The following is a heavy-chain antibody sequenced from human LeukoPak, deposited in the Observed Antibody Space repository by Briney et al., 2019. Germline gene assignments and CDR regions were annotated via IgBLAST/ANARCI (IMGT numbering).Heavy chain of an antibody. CDR1: GGSFSGYY. D-gene: IGHD3-10*01. J-gene: IGHJ3*02. CDR3: ARAVTHYYGSGSYRLNDAFDI. V-gene: IGHV4-34*01. CDR2: INHSGST. Sequence: SETLSLTCAVYGGSFSGYYWSWIRQPPGKGLEWIGEINHSGSTNYNPSLKSRVTISVDTSKNQFSLKLSSVTAADTAVYYCARAVTHYYGSGSYRLNDAFDIWGQGTMVTVSS.